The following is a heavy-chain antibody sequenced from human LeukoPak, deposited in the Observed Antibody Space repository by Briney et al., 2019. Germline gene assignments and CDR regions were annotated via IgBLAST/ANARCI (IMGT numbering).Heavy chain of an antibody. V-gene: IGHV1-18*01. Sequence: GASVKVSCEASGYTFTSYGISWVRQAPGQGLEWMGWISAYNGNTNYAQKLQGRVTMTTDTSTSTAYMELRSLRSDDTAVYYCARLVSMITFGGVIAPDAYFDYWGQGTLVTVSS. J-gene: IGHJ4*02. CDR3: ARLVSMITFGGVIAPDAYFDY. CDR2: ISAYNGNT. CDR1: GYTFTSYG. D-gene: IGHD3-16*02.